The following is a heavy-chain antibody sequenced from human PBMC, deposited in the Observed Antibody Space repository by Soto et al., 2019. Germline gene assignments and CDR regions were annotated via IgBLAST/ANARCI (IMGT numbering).Heavy chain of an antibody. V-gene: IGHV4-34*01. D-gene: IGHD6-13*01. CDR1: GGSFSGYY. J-gene: IGHJ6*02. Sequence: SETLSLTCAVYGGSFSGYYWSWIRQPPGKGLEWIGEINHSGSTNYNPSLKSRVTISVDTSKNQFSLKLSSVTAADTAVYYCARVSSSWSYYFYGMDVWGQGTTVTVS. CDR2: INHSGST. CDR3: ARVSSSWSYYFYGMDV.